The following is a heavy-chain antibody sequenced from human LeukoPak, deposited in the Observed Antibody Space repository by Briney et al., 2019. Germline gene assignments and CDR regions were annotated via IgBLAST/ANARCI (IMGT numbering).Heavy chain of an antibody. J-gene: IGHJ5*02. CDR3: ARHSRGQGYYDSSGLNWFDP. CDR2: IYYSGST. V-gene: IGHV4-39*01. CDR1: GGSIRSSYYY. D-gene: IGHD3-22*01. Sequence: SETLSLTCTVSGGSIRSSYYYWGWIRQPPGKGLEWIGSIYYSGSTYYNPSLKSRVTISVDTSKNQFSLKLSSVTAADTAVYYCARHSRGQGYYDSSGLNWFDPWGQGTLVTVSS.